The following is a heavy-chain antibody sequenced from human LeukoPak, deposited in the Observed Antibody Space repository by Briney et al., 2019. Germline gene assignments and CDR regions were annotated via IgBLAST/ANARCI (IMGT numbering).Heavy chain of an antibody. D-gene: IGHD3-3*01. CDR1: GFTFSSYS. J-gene: IGHJ3*02. Sequence: GGSLRLSCAASGFTFSSYSMNWVRQAPGKGLEWVSSISSSSSYIYYADSVKGRFTISRDNAKNSLYLQMNSLRAEDTAVYYCARAGAFHYDFWSGYIDAFDIWGQGTMVTVSS. CDR2: ISSSSSYI. V-gene: IGHV3-21*01. CDR3: ARAGAFHYDFWSGYIDAFDI.